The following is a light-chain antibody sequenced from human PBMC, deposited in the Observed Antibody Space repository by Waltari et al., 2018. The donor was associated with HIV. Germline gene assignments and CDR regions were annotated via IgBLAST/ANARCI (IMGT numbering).Light chain of an antibody. J-gene: IGLJ3*02. V-gene: IGLV3-21*04. Sequence: SYVLTQPPSLSVAPGKTASFPCGGNNIASYSVHWYQQKPGQAPVLVIYDDSDRRSEIPERFSGSNSGNTGTLTSSEGEAGDEADYYCQVWDGSVDQWVFGGGTKLTVL. CDR2: DDS. CDR1: NIASYS. CDR3: QVWDGSVDQWV.